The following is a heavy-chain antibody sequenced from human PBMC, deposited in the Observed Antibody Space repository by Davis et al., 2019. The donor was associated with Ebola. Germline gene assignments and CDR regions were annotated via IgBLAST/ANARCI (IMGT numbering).Heavy chain of an antibody. J-gene: IGHJ4*02. V-gene: IGHV3-7*01. D-gene: IGHD6-6*01. CDR1: GFTVSSNY. Sequence: GESLKISCAASGFTVSSNYMSWVRQAPGKGLEWVANIKQDGNEKYYVDSVKGRFTISRDNAKNSLYLQMNSLRAEDTAVYYCARAGIAARPLGYWGQGTLVTVSS. CDR3: ARAGIAARPLGY. CDR2: IKQDGNEK.